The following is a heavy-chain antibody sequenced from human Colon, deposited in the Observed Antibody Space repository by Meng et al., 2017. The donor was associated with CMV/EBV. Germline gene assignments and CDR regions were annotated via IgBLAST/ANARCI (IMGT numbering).Heavy chain of an antibody. Sequence: SGGFISRGGYSCHWFRQPHGKGLECIGYVYYCGSSYSISTLKTRITISIDRSKNQFSLNVNSVTAAGTAVYYCARDSPLYGLDVWGQGTLVTVSS. CDR2: VYYCGSS. V-gene: IGHV4-30-2*01. CDR3: ARDSPLYGLDV. J-gene: IGHJ6*02. CDR1: GGFISRGGYS.